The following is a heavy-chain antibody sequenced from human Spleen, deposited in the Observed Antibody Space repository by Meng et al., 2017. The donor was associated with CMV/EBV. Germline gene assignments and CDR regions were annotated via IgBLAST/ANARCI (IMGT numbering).Heavy chain of an antibody. CDR1: GASIKNYN. CDR2: IQVIGHT. V-gene: IGHV4-4*07. J-gene: IGHJ4*02. D-gene: IGHD3-16*01. CDR3: AGSRPGGGACDY. Sequence: QAQIHESGPGLVKPSATLSLPCIVSGASIKNYNWNWVRQLAGQGLEWIGLIQVIGHTVYNPSLKSRVTVSLDASKSQFSLTLNSVTAADTATYYCAGSRPGGGACDYWGQGILVTVSS.